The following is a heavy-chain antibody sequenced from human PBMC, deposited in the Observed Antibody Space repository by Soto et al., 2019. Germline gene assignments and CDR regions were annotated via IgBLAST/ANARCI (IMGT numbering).Heavy chain of an antibody. J-gene: IGHJ3*02. Sequence: SETLSLTSTVSGGSISSAGYYWIWIRQHPGKGLEWIGYIYYSGSTYYNPSLKSRVTISVDTSKNQFSLKLSSVTAADTAVYYCARDAYRRGAFDIWGQGTMVT. V-gene: IGHV4-31*03. CDR2: IYYSGST. CDR1: GGSISSAGYY. D-gene: IGHD1-26*01. CDR3: ARDAYRRGAFDI.